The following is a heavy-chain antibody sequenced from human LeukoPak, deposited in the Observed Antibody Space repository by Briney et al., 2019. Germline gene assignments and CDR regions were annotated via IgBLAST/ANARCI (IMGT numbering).Heavy chain of an antibody. J-gene: IGHJ4*02. CDR3: VRDLGGYSDPVY. D-gene: IGHD5-18*01. CDR2: ISYDGSNK. V-gene: IGHV3-30-3*01. Sequence: GGSLRLSCAASGFTFSSYAMHWVRQAPGKGLEWVAVISYDGSNKYYADSVKGRFTISRDNSKNTLYLQMNSLRAEDTAVYYCVRDLGGYSDPVYWGQGTLVTVSS. CDR1: GFTFSSYA.